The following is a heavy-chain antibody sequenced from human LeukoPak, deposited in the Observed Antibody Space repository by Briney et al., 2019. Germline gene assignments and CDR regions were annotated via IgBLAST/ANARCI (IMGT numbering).Heavy chain of an antibody. J-gene: IGHJ3*02. CDR1: GGSISSYY. CDR2: INHSGST. V-gene: IGHV4-34*01. Sequence: SETLSLTCTVSGGSISSYYWSWIRQPPGKGLEWIGEINHSGSTNYNPSLKSRVTISVDTSKNQFSLKLSSVTAADTAVYYCARFKDCSSTSCYTDAFDIWGQGTMVTVSS. CDR3: ARFKDCSSTSCYTDAFDI. D-gene: IGHD2-2*02.